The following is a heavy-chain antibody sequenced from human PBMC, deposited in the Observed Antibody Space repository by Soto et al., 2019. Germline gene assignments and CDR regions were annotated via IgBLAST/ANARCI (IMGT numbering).Heavy chain of an antibody. CDR2: INAGNGNT. J-gene: IGHJ5*02. Sequence: ASVKVSCKASGDTFTSYAMHWVRQAPGQRLEWMGWINAGNGNTKYSQKFQGRVTITRDTSASTAYMELSSLRSEDTAVYYCARDRTYYYDSSGYYYGNWFDPWGQGTLVTVSS. V-gene: IGHV1-3*01. CDR1: GDTFTSYA. D-gene: IGHD3-22*01. CDR3: ARDRTYYYDSSGYYYGNWFDP.